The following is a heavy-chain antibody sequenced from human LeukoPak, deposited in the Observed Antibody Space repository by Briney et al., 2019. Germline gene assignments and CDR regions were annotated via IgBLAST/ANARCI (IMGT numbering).Heavy chain of an antibody. D-gene: IGHD3-22*01. J-gene: IGHJ4*02. CDR3: ARVGLNYYDSSGYYVDY. V-gene: IGHV4-34*01. CDR2: INHSGST. Sequence: PGGSLRLSCAASGFTFSSYAMSWIRQPPGKGLEWIGEINHSGSTNYNPSLKSRVTISVDTSRNQFSLKLSSVTAADTAVYYCARVGLNYYDSSGYYVDYWGQGTLVTVSS. CDR1: GFTFSSYA.